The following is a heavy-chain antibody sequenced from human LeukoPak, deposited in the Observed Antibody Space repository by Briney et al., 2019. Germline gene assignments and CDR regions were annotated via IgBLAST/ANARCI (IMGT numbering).Heavy chain of an antibody. J-gene: IGHJ4*02. D-gene: IGHD2-2*01. CDR2: ISAYNGNT. CDR1: GYTFTSYG. V-gene: IGHV1-18*01. CDR3: ARGDVVVPAAMPLDY. Sequence: ASAKVSCKASGYTFTSYGISWVRQAPGQGLEWMGWISAYNGNTNYAQKLQGRVTMTTDTSTSTAYMELRSLRSDDTAVYYCARGDVVVPAAMPLDYWGQGTLVTVSS.